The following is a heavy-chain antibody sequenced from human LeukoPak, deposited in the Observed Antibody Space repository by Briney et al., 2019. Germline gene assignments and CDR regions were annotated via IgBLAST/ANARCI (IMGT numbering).Heavy chain of an antibody. CDR2: MNPNSGNT. CDR3: ARESPMVRGAPDY. CDR1: GYTFTSYD. Sequence: ASVKVSCKASGYTFTSYDINWVRQATGQGLEWMEWMNPNSGNTGYAQKFQGRVTMTRNTSISTAYMELSSLRSEDTAVYYCARESPMVRGAPDYWGQGTLVTVSS. V-gene: IGHV1-8*01. J-gene: IGHJ4*02. D-gene: IGHD3-10*01.